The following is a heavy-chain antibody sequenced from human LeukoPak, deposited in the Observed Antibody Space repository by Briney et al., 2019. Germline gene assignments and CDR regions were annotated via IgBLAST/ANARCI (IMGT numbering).Heavy chain of an antibody. D-gene: IGHD3-22*01. V-gene: IGHV1-69*13. CDR1: GGTFSSYA. Sequence: SVKVSCKASGGTFSSYAISWVRQAPGQGLEWMGGIIPIFGTANYAQKFQGRVTITADESTSSAYMELSSLRSEDTAVYYCARGPAYYDSSGYAFDIWGQGAMVTVSS. CDR2: IIPIFGTA. CDR3: ARGPAYYDSSGYAFDI. J-gene: IGHJ3*02.